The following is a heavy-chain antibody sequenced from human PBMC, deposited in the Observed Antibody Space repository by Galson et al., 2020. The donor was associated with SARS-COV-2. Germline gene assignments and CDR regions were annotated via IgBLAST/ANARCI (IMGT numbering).Heavy chain of an antibody. CDR3: TRQRQPLLYTIDY. J-gene: IGHJ4*02. D-gene: IGHD2-2*02. CDR1: GFSISSGYY. CDR2: FYYSQTS. Sequence: SQTLSLTCAVSGFSISSGYYWGWIRQPPGKGLEWIVNFYYSQTSYHDPSLKSRVTISVDTSRNQFSLKLTSVTVADTAVYYCTRQRQPLLYTIDYWGQGALVTVSS. V-gene: IGHV4-38-2*01.